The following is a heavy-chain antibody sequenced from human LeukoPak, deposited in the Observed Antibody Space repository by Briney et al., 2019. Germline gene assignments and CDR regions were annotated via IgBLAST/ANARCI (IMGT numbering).Heavy chain of an antibody. Sequence: SVKVSCKASGGTFSSYAISWVRQAPGQGLEWMGRIIPIFGIANYAQKFQGRVTITADKSTSTAYMELSSLRSEDAAVYYCAKGREIAVAGFEDWFDPWGQGTLVTVSS. CDR2: IIPIFGIA. CDR3: AKGREIAVAGFEDWFDP. CDR1: GGTFSSYA. D-gene: IGHD6-19*01. V-gene: IGHV1-69*04. J-gene: IGHJ5*02.